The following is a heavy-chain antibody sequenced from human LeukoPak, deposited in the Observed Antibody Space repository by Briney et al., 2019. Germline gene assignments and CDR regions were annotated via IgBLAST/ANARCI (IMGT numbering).Heavy chain of an antibody. Sequence: PGGSLRLSCAASGFTFSSYAMSWVRRAPGKGLEWVSAISGSGGSTYYADSVKGRFTISRDNSKNTLYLQMNSLRAEDTAVYYCAKGYYDFWSGYSPFDYWGQGTLVTVSS. V-gene: IGHV3-23*01. CDR1: GFTFSSYA. CDR3: AKGYYDFWSGYSPFDY. D-gene: IGHD3-3*01. J-gene: IGHJ4*02. CDR2: ISGSGGST.